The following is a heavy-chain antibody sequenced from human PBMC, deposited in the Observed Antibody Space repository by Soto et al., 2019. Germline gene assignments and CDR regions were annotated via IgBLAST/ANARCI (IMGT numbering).Heavy chain of an antibody. CDR2: IYWDDDK. D-gene: IGHD5-12*01. CDR1: GFSLSTTGVG. Sequence: QITLKESSPTLVKPTQTLTLTCTFSGFSLSTTGVGVGWIRQPPGKALEWLVLIYWDDDKRYSPSLKSRLTITKDTSKNQVVLTMSSMDPVDSATYYCAHRPNITVGYIFDYWGQGTLVTVSS. V-gene: IGHV2-5*02. J-gene: IGHJ4*02. CDR3: AHRPNITVGYIFDY.